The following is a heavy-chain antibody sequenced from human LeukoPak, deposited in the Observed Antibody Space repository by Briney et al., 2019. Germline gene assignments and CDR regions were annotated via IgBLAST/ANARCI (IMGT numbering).Heavy chain of an antibody. CDR1: GFTFSSYS. CDR2: ISSSSSYI. J-gene: IGHJ3*02. Sequence: PGGSLRLSCAASGFTFSSYSMNWVRQAPGKGLEWVSSISSSSSYIYYADSVKGRFTISRDNAKNSLYLQMNSLRAEDTAVYYCARDYDFWSGYSVSDAFDIWGQGTMVTVSS. D-gene: IGHD3-3*01. CDR3: ARDYDFWSGYSVSDAFDI. V-gene: IGHV3-21*01.